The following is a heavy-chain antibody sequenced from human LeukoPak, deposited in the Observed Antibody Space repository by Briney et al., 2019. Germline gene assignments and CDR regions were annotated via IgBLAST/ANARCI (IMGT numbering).Heavy chain of an antibody. CDR1: GFTFSSYS. CDR3: AKHRFESGGYHSTD. D-gene: IGHD3-22*01. Sequence: GGSLRLSCAASGFTFSSYSMSWVRQAPGKGLAWVSTISGGSGSTYCADSVKGRFTISRDNSKNTLYLQMNSLRDEDTAVYYCAKHRFESGGYHSTDWGQGTLVTVSS. CDR2: ISGGSGST. J-gene: IGHJ4*02. V-gene: IGHV3-23*01.